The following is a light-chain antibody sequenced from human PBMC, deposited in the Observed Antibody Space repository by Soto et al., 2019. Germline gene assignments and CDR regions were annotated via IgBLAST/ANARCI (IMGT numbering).Light chain of an antibody. Sequence: EILLTPSPCTLCLSPGERATLSCRASQSLSGNYLAWYQQKPGQAPRLLIYESSNRATGIPARFSGSGSGTDFSLTISSLEPEDFAVYYCQQRSTWPQTFGQGTKVDI. V-gene: IGKV3-11*01. CDR1: QSLSGNY. J-gene: IGKJ1*01. CDR2: ESS. CDR3: QQRSTWPQT.